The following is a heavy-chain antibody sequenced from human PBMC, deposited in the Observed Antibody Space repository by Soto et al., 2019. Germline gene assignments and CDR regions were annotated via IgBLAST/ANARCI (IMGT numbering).Heavy chain of an antibody. CDR1: GXSFTSYW. V-gene: IGHV5-51*01. Sequence: LKISFKGSGXSFTSYWIGWVRQMPGKGLEWMGIIYPGDSDTRYSPSFQGQVTMSADKSVSTAYLQWSSLKASDTGIYYCARRDNAFDIWGLGTMVTVSS. CDR2: IYPGDSDT. D-gene: IGHD1-20*01. CDR3: ARRDNAFDI. J-gene: IGHJ3*02.